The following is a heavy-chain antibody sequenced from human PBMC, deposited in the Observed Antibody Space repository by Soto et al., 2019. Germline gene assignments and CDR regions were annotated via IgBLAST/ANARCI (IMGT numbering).Heavy chain of an antibody. CDR3: ARGLITGSQYSGGWYYFDS. V-gene: IGHV4-30-4*01. D-gene: IGHD1-26*01. CDR1: GGSISSGDYY. J-gene: IGHJ4*02. CDR2: IYYSGST. Sequence: PSETLSLTCTVSGGSISSGDYYWGGIRQPPGKGLEWIGYIYYSGSTYYNPSLKSRVTISVHTSKNQFSLKLSSVTAADTAVYYCARGLITGSQYSGGWYYFDSWGQGTQVTVSS.